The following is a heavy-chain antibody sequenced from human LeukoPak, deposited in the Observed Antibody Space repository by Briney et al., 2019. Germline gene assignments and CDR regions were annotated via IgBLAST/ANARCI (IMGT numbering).Heavy chain of an antibody. D-gene: IGHD6-6*01. CDR2: ISAYNGNT. J-gene: IGHJ4*02. V-gene: IGHV1-18*01. CDR1: GYTFTSYG. CDR3: ARDLSGYSSSLPDY. Sequence: ASVKVSCKASGYTFTSYGISWVRQAPGQGLEWMGWISAYNGNTNYAQKLQGRVTMTTDTSTSTAYMELRSLRSDDTAVYYCARDLSGYSSSLPDYWGQGTLVTVSS.